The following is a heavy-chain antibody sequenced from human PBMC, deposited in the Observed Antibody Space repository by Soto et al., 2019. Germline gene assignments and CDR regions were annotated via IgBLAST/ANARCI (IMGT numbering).Heavy chain of an antibody. CDR3: ARSSIAARHYGMDV. J-gene: IGHJ6*02. Sequence: ASVKVSCKASGYTFTGYYMHWVRQAPGQGLEWMGWINPNSGGTNYAQKFQGWVTMTRDTSISTAYMELSRLRSDDTAVYYCARSSIAARHYGMDVWGQGTTVTVSS. CDR1: GYTFTGYY. V-gene: IGHV1-2*04. CDR2: INPNSGGT. D-gene: IGHD6-6*01.